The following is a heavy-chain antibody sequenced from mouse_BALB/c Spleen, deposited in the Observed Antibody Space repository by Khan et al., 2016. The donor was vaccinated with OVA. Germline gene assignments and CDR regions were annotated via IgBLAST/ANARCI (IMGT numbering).Heavy chain of an antibody. V-gene: IGHV1-7*01. CDR1: GYSFTTYW. J-gene: IGHJ3*01. Sequence: QVQLQQSGAEVAKPGASVKMSCKASGYSFTTYWMHWVKQRPGQGLEWIGYINPSTGYTEFNQRFNDKATLTTDRSSSTAYMQLSSLTSEDSAVYYSTRRGLDGIFAYWGQGTLVTVSA. CDR3: TRRGLDGIFAY. D-gene: IGHD2-3*01. CDR2: INPSTGYT.